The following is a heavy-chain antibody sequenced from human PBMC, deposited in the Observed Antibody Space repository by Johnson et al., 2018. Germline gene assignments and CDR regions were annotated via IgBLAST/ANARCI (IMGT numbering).Heavy chain of an antibody. Sequence: VQLVQSGGGFVNPGRSLRLSCTASGFTFRDYAMSWFRQAPGKGLEWLAFIRSEVWSGAMEYAASVKGRFTVSRDDSTSVAYLQMNSLKTEDTAVYYLARAPLVGCLYYYFDFWGHGTLVTVSS. CDR2: IRSEVWSGAM. J-gene: IGHJ4*01. CDR1: GFTFRDYA. D-gene: IGHD1-26*01. CDR3: ARAPLVGCLYYYFDF. V-gene: IGHV3-49*05.